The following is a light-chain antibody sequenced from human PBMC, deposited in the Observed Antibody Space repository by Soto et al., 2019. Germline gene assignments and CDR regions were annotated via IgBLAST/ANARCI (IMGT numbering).Light chain of an antibody. CDR1: SSDIGTYNY. CDR2: EVS. CDR3: SSYAGTNTDYV. V-gene: IGLV2-8*01. J-gene: IGLJ1*01. Sequence: QSALAQPPSASGSPGQSVTISCTGSSSDIGTYNYVPWYQQHPGKVPKLMIYEVSNRPSGVPDRFSGSKSGNTASLTVSGLQAEDEADYYCSSYAGTNTDYVFGTGTKVTVL.